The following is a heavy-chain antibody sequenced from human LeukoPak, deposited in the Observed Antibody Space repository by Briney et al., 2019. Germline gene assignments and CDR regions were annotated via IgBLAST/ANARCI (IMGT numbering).Heavy chain of an antibody. Sequence: PGGSLRLSCATSGFIFSSDSMIWVRQAPGKGLEWVSSISSTGTYIYYADSVKGRFTISRDNAQNSLYLQMNSLRAEDTAVYYCARGDCSSTSCYPEGYYYYYYYMDVWGKGTTVTVSS. J-gene: IGHJ6*03. V-gene: IGHV3-21*01. CDR3: ARGDCSSTSCYPEGYYYYYYYMDV. D-gene: IGHD2-2*01. CDR1: GFIFSSDS. CDR2: ISSTGTYI.